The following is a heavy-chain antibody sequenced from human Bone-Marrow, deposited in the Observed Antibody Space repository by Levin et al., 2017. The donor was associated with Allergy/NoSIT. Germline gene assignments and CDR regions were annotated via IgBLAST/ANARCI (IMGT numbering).Heavy chain of an antibody. J-gene: IGHJ3*01. D-gene: IGHD3-9*01. CDR3: AHTAPILTGYYAKDVFDL. CDR2: IYWDDDR. V-gene: IGHV2-5*02. Sequence: ESGPTLVKPTQTLTLTCSFSGFALNTSGVGVGWIRQPPGKALEWLALIYWDDDRRYSPSLKSRLTITRDTSENQVLLTMTNMDPVDTATYYCAHTAPILTGYYAKDVFDLWGQGTTVTVAS. CDR1: GFALNTSGVG.